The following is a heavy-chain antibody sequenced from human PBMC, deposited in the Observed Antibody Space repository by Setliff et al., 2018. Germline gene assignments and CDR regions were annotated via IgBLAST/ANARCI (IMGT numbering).Heavy chain of an antibody. D-gene: IGHD2-21*01. CDR1: GYSFSNFW. CDR2: IYPGDSHT. J-gene: IGHJ5*02. V-gene: IGHV5-51*01. Sequence: GESLKISCKGSGYSFSNFWIGWVRQMPGKGLEWMGIIYPGDSHTRYSPSFQGQVTMSADKSINTAYLQWSNLKASDTAVYYCARRGEGFFNWFDPWGQGTLVTVSS. CDR3: ARRGEGFFNWFDP.